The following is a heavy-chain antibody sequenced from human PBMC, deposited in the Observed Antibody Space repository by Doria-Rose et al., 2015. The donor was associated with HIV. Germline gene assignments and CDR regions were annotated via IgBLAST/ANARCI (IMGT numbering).Heavy chain of an antibody. CDR1: SNW. CDR3: ARDLGVQLWLGY. D-gene: IGHD5-18*01. CDR2: IYHSGNT. Sequence: SNWWSWVRQPPGKGLEWIGQIYHSGNTNYNPSLKSRVTISADKPKNQFSLKLTSVTAADTAVYYCARDLGVQLWLGYWGQGTLVTVSS. V-gene: IGHV4-4*02. J-gene: IGHJ4*02.